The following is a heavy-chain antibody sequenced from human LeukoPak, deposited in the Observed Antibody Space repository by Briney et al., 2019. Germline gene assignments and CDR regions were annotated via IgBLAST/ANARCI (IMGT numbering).Heavy chain of an antibody. CDR1: GDSISNYY. V-gene: IGHV4-4*07. J-gene: IGHJ4*02. CDR3: ARADYYYDSSGYTYLFDY. D-gene: IGHD3-22*01. CDR2: MYTSGST. Sequence: SETLSLTCTVSGDSISNYYWNWIRQPAGKGLEWIGRMYTSGSTNYNPSLRSRVTMSVDTSKNQFSLNLSSVTAADTAVYYCARADYYYDSSGYTYLFDYWGQGILVTVSS.